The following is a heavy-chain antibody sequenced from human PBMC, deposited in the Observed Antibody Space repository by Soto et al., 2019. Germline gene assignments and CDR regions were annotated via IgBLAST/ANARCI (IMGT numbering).Heavy chain of an antibody. J-gene: IGHJ2*01. CDR1: GASISSYY. CDR3: ARARCSVSTCYSGSQNWYFGL. CDR2: ISNSGNF. Sequence: QVELQESGPGLVKPSETLSLTCTVSGASISSYYWGWIRQLPGKGLEWIGYISNSGNFYFNPSLRSRVIISSDTAKNQLSLKLTSVSGADTSVYYCARARCSVSTCYSGSQNWYFGLGGRGTLRTVSS. D-gene: IGHD2-15*01. V-gene: IGHV4-59*01.